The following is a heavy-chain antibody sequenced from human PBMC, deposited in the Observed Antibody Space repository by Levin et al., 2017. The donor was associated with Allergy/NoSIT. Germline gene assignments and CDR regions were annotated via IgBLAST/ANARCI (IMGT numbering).Heavy chain of an antibody. Sequence: GSLRLSCVASGFIFSNYWMSWVRQAPGKGLEWVANIKQDGSEKYYVDSVKGRFTFSRDNAKNSLYLQMDSLRAEDTAVYYCARLGTMADFDYWGQGTLVTVSS. J-gene: IGHJ4*02. CDR1: GFIFSNYW. CDR3: ARLGTMADFDY. D-gene: IGHD1/OR15-1a*01. V-gene: IGHV3-7*04. CDR2: IKQDGSEK.